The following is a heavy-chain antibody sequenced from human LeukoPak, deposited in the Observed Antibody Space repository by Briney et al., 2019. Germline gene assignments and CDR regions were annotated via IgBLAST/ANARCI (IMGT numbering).Heavy chain of an antibody. V-gene: IGHV1-46*01. CDR2: IYPRDGST. Sequence: ASVKVSCKASGYTFTSNYIHWVRQAPGQGLEWMGMIYPRDGSTSYAQKFQGRVTVTRDTSTSTVHMELSGLRSEDTALYYCARSQTRDGYKILYFDYWGQGTLVTVSS. CDR3: ARSQTRDGYKILYFDY. D-gene: IGHD5-24*01. CDR1: GYTFTSNY. J-gene: IGHJ4*02.